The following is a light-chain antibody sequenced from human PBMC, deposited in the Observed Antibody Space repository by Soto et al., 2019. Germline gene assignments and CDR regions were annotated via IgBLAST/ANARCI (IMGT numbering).Light chain of an antibody. J-gene: IGLJ2*01. V-gene: IGLV2-8*01. Sequence: QSALTQPPSASGSPGQSVTIPCTGTSSDVGGYNSVSWYQQHPGKVPKLMISEVSKRPSGVPDRFSGSKSGNTASLTVSGLQAEDEAAYYCSSYAGSNNLVFGGGTKLTVL. CDR3: SSYAGSNNLV. CDR2: EVS. CDR1: SSDVGGYNS.